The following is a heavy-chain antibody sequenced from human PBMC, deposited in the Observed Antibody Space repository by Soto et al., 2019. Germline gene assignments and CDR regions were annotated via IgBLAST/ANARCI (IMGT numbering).Heavy chain of an antibody. D-gene: IGHD3-9*01. CDR2: IYYSGST. J-gene: IGHJ6*03. CDR3: ARIVVTIFNYYMDV. Sequence: ASETLSLTCTVSGGSISSSSYYWGWIRQPPGKGLEWIGSIYYSGSTYYNPSLKSRVTISVDTSKNQFSLKLSSVTAADTAVYYCARIVVTIFNYYMDVWGKGTTVTVSS. V-gene: IGHV4-39*01. CDR1: GGSISSSSYY.